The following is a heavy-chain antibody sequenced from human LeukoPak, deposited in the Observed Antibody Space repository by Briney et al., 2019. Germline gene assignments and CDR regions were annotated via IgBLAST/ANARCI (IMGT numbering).Heavy chain of an antibody. CDR3: AKRIAATGIGYYFDY. CDR1: GFSFSSYA. V-gene: IGHV3-23*01. D-gene: IGHD6-13*01. J-gene: IGHJ4*02. Sequence: GGSLRLSCAASGFSFSSYAMSWVRQAPGKGLEWVSAITDSGTSTYYADSVKGRFTISRENSKNTLYLQMNSLRAEDTAVYYCAKRIAATGIGYYFDYWGQGNLVTVSS. CDR2: ITDSGTST.